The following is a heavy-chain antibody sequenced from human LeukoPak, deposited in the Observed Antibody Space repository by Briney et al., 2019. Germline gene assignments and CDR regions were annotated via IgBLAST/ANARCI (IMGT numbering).Heavy chain of an antibody. CDR1: GFTFSSYS. CDR2: ISSSSSYI. V-gene: IGHV3-21*01. Sequence: PGGSLRLSCAASGFTFSSYSMNWVRQAPGKGLEWVSSISSSSSYIYYADSVKGRFTISRDNAKNSLYLQMNSLRAEDAAVYYCARDDTFRFLDWPTADASHIWGQGTMVTVSS. J-gene: IGHJ3*02. CDR3: ARDDTFRFLDWPTADASHI. D-gene: IGHD3/OR15-3a*01.